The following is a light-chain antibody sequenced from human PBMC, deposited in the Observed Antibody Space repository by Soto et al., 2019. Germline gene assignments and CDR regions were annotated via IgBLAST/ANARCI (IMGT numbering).Light chain of an antibody. Sequence: QSALTQPRSLSGSPGQSLIISCIGSSSDIGTYNYVSWYQHHPGKAPQLILYDVDDRPSGVPDRFSGSKSGNTASLTISGLQAEDEADYYCCSYAGTSNFVFGLWTKVTVL. J-gene: IGLJ1*01. CDR3: CSYAGTSNFV. CDR2: DVD. CDR1: SSDIGTYNY. V-gene: IGLV2-11*01.